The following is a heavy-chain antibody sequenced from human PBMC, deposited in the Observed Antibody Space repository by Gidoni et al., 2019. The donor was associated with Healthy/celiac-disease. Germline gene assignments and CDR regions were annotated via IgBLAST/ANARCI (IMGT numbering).Heavy chain of an antibody. V-gene: IGHV3-48*03. CDR3: ARDGWLAAAGHYYYYYGMDV. D-gene: IGHD6-13*01. Sequence: EVQLVESGGGLVQPGGSLRLSCAASGFTFSSYEMNWVRQAPGKGLEWVSYISSSGSTIYYADSVKGRFTISRDNAKNSLYLQMNSLRAEDTAVYYCARDGWLAAAGHYYYYYGMDVWGQGTTVTVSS. CDR1: GFTFSSYE. J-gene: IGHJ6*02. CDR2: ISSSGSTI.